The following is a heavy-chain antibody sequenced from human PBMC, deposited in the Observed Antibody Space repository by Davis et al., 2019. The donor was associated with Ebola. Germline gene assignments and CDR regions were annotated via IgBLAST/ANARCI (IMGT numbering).Heavy chain of an antibody. CDR1: GFTFSSYW. V-gene: IGHV3-7*03. CDR3: AREYCSSTSCYGPYYYYMDV. CDR2: IKQDGSEK. D-gene: IGHD2-2*01. Sequence: GESLKISCAASGFTFSSYWMSWVRQAPGKGLEWVANIKQDGSEKYYVDSVKGRFTISRDNAKNSLYLQMNSLRAEDTAVYYCAREYCSSTSCYGPYYYYMDVWGKGTTVTVSS. J-gene: IGHJ6*03.